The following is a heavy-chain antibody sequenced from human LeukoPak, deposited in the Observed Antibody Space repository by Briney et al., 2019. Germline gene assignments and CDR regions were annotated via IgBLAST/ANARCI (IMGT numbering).Heavy chain of an antibody. CDR2: ISGSGGST. Sequence: PGGSLRLSCAASGFTFSSYAMHWVRQAPGKGLEWVSAISGSGGSTYYADSLKGRFTISRDNSKNTVYLQIHSLRFEDTALYFCGGGYCRGDNCPEDYWGQGTLLIVSS. D-gene: IGHD2-15*01. J-gene: IGHJ4*02. CDR3: GGGYCRGDNCPEDY. CDR1: GFTFSSYA. V-gene: IGHV3-23*01.